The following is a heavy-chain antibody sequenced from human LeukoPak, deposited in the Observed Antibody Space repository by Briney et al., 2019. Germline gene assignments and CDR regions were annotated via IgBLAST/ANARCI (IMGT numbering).Heavy chain of an antibody. Sequence: GGSLRLSCAASGFTFSSYAMHWVRQAPGKGLEWVAVISYDGSNKYYTDSVKGRFTITRDNSKNTLYLQMNSLRAEDTAVYYCARDVVGSSNNGMDVWGQGTTVTVSS. J-gene: IGHJ6*02. D-gene: IGHD6-13*01. CDR1: GFTFSSYA. CDR3: ARDVVGSSNNGMDV. V-gene: IGHV3-30-3*01. CDR2: ISYDGSNK.